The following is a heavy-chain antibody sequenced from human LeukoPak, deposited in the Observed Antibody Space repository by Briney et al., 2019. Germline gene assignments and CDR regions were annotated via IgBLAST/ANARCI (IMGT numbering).Heavy chain of an antibody. CDR3: ARPQDIVVVPAAPFDP. CDR2: INPNSGGT. J-gene: IGHJ5*02. CDR1: GYTFTGYY. D-gene: IGHD2-2*01. V-gene: IGHV1-2*02. Sequence: ASVKVSCKASGYTFTGYYMHWVRQAPGQGLEWMGWINPNSGGTKYAKKFQGRVTMTRDTSISTAYMELSRLRSDDTAVYYCARPQDIVVVPAAPFDPWGQGTLVTVSS.